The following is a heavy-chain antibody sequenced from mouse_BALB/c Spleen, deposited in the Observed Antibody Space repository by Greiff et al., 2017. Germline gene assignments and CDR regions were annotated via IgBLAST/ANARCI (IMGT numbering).Heavy chain of an antibody. CDR3: ARYRYDFYYYAMDY. J-gene: IGHJ4*01. CDR2: IWSGGGT. V-gene: IGHV2-2*02. D-gene: IGHD2-14*01. CDR1: GFSLTSYG. Sequence: VQLQQSGPGLVQPSQSLSITCTVSGFSLTSYGVHWVRQSPGKGLEWLGVIWSGGGTDYNAAFISRLSISKDNSKSQVFFKMNSLQANDTAIYYCARYRYDFYYYAMDYWGQGTSVTVSS.